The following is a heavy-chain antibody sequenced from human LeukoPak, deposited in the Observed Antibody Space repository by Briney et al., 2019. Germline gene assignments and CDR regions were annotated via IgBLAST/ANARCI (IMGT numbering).Heavy chain of an antibody. CDR1: GGSFSGYY. J-gene: IGHJ6*03. V-gene: IGHV4-34*01. D-gene: IGHD4/OR15-4a*01. CDR3: ARGPGLYYYYYYYMDV. Sequence: SETLSLTCAVYGGSFSGYYWSWIRQPPGKGLEWIGEINDSGSTSYNPSLKSRVTISVDTSKKQFSLKLNSVTAADTAVYYCARGPGLYYYYYYYMDVWGKGTTVTISS. CDR2: INDSGST.